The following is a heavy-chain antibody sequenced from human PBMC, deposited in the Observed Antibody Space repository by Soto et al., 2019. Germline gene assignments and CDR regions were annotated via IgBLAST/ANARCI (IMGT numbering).Heavy chain of an antibody. Sequence: ALVKVSCKASGYTFTTYGISWVRQAPGQGLEWMGWISAYNGDTNYAQRLQGRVTMTTDTSTSTVYMELRSLRSDDTAVYYCARDTNYFDSSGYPDYWGQGTRVTSPQ. V-gene: IGHV1-18*01. J-gene: IGHJ4*02. CDR2: ISAYNGDT. CDR3: ARDTNYFDSSGYPDY. CDR1: GYTFTTYG. D-gene: IGHD3-22*01.